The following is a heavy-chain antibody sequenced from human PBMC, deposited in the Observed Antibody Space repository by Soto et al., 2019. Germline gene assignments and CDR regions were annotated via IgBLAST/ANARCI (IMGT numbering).Heavy chain of an antibody. Sequence: EVQLEESGGGLIQPGGSLRLSCAASGFTVSSNDMSWVRQAPGKGLEWVSLIYSSGSTHYADSVKGRFTISRDNSKNTLYLQMNSLRAADTAVYYCARRPLNSNGAYWGQGTLVTVSS. D-gene: IGHD3-22*01. V-gene: IGHV3-53*01. CDR3: ARRPLNSNGAY. J-gene: IGHJ4*02. CDR1: GFTVSSND. CDR2: IYSSGST.